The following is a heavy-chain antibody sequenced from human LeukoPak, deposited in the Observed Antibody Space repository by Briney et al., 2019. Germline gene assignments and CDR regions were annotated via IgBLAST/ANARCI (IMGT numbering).Heavy chain of an antibody. D-gene: IGHD1-26*01. V-gene: IGHV4-59*02. CDR2: IYYSGST. CDR3: AKSSGSYAFDI. Sequence: SETLSLTCTVSGDSVSGYYWSWVRQPPGKGLEWIGYIYYSGSTNYNPSLKSRVSISIDTSKNQFSLKLSSVTAADTAVYYCAKSSGSYAFDIWGQGTMVTVSS. CDR1: GDSVSGYY. J-gene: IGHJ3*02.